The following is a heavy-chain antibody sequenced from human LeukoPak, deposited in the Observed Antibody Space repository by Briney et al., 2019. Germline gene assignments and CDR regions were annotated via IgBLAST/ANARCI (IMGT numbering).Heavy chain of an antibody. CDR1: GESFSGYY. D-gene: IGHD5-18*01. CDR3: ARVTKGYSYGYGYFDY. V-gene: IGHV4-34*01. J-gene: IGHJ4*02. CDR2: INHSGST. Sequence: PSETLSLTCAVYGESFSGYYWSWIRQPPGKGLEWIGEINHSGSTNYNPSLNSRVTISVDTAKNQFSLKLSSVTAADTAVYYCARVTKGYSYGYGYFDYWDQGTLVTVSS.